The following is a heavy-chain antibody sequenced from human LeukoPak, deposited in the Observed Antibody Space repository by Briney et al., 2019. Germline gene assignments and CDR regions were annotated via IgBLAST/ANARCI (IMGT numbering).Heavy chain of an antibody. Sequence: KPSETLSLTCTVSGGSISSSSYYWGWIRQPPGKRLEWIGSIYYSGSTYYNPSLKSRVTISVDTSKNQFSLKLSSVTAADTAVYYCARCYCSSTSCFSNWFDPWGQGTLVTVSS. J-gene: IGHJ5*02. CDR3: ARCYCSSTSCFSNWFDP. CDR2: IYYSGST. CDR1: GGSISSSSYY. D-gene: IGHD2-2*01. V-gene: IGHV4-39*01.